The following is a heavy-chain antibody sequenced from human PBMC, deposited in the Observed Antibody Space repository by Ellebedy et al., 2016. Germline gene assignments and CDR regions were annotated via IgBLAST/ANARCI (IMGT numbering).Heavy chain of an antibody. Sequence: GESLKISCAASGFSFASNWMTWVRQAPGKGLEWVSSISSSSSYIYYADSVKGRFTISRDNAKNSLYLQMNSLRAEDTAVYYCARVKDSYGRAVDYWGQGTLVTVSS. CDR3: ARVKDSYGRAVDY. D-gene: IGHD5-18*01. CDR2: ISSSSSYI. J-gene: IGHJ4*02. CDR1: GFSFASNW. V-gene: IGHV3-21*01.